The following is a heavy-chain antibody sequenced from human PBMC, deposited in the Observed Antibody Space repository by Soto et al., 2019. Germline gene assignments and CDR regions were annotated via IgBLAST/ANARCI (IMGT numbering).Heavy chain of an antibody. CDR3: ARHRGSGGSPRPLDY. CDR2: IFYTGST. J-gene: IGHJ4*02. V-gene: IGHV4-39*01. Sequence: SETLSLTCTFSGGSITGAYYYLGWIRQSPGKGLEYIGSIFYTGSTNYNPSLKSRVTMSLDTSKNQLSLTLNSATAADTAVYYCARHRGSGGSPRPLDYWGQGTLVTVSS. CDR1: GGSITGAYYY. D-gene: IGHD2-15*01.